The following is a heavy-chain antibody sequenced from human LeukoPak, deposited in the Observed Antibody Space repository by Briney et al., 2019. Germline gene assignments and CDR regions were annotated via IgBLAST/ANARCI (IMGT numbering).Heavy chain of an antibody. Sequence: GESLKISCKGSGYSFTSNWIGRVRQMPGKGLEWMGIIYPGDSDTRYSPSFQGQVTISADKSLSTAYLQWSSLKASDTAMYYCARHDREYQLLDTFDIWGQGTMVTVSS. CDR2: IYPGDSDT. J-gene: IGHJ3*02. CDR1: GYSFTSNW. D-gene: IGHD2-2*01. CDR3: ARHDREYQLLDTFDI. V-gene: IGHV5-51*01.